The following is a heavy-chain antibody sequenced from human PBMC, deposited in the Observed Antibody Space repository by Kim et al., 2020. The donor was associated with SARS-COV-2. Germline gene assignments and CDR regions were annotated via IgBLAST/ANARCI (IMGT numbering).Heavy chain of an antibody. D-gene: IGHD3-10*01. Sequence: GGSLRLSCAASGFTFSTSWMTWVRQVPGKGLQWVANINEDGSEKFYLDSVRGRFTISRDNADNSLFLHMDSLRAEDTAVYYCATTSGYCVDWVQGTLVT. CDR3: ATTSGYCVD. CDR2: INEDGSEK. V-gene: IGHV3-7*01. CDR1: GFTFSTSW. J-gene: IGHJ4*02.